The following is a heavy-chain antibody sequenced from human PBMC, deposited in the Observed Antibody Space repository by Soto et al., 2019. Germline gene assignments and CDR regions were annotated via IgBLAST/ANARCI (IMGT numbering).Heavy chain of an antibody. CDR2: INHSGST. CDR3: ARGRSGGYSGYELFYYYYYYMDV. D-gene: IGHD5-12*01. CDR1: GGSFRGYY. V-gene: IGHV4-34*01. J-gene: IGHJ6*03. Sequence: ETLSLTCAVYGGSFRGYYWSWIRQPPGKGLEWIGEINHSGSTNYNPSLKSRVTISVDTSKNQFSLKLSSVTAADTAVYYCARGRSGGYSGYELFYYYYYYMDVWGKGTTVTVSS.